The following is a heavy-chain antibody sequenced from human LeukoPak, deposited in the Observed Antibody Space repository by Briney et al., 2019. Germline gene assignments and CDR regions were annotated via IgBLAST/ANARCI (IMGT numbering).Heavy chain of an antibody. V-gene: IGHV3-64*01. Sequence: GGSLRLSCAASGFTFSSYAVKWVRQAPGKGLEYVSGISNDGGITHHANAVKGRFTVSRDNSKNTLYLQMGNLRAEDMAVYYCATEGFDIWGQGTMVTVSS. J-gene: IGHJ3*02. CDR3: ATEGFDI. CDR1: GFTFSSYA. CDR2: ISNDGGIT.